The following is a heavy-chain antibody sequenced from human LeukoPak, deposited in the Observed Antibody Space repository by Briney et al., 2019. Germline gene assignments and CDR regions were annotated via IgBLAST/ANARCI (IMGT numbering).Heavy chain of an antibody. CDR1: GFTFSSYW. CDR2: IKQDGSEK. V-gene: IGHV3-7*01. D-gene: IGHD6-13*01. Sequence: GGSLRLSCAASGFTFSSYWMSWVRQAPGKGLEWVANIKQDGSEKYYVDSVKGRFTISRDNAKNSLYLQMNSLRAEDTAVYYCARDGFATIAAADTRDYFDYWGQGTLVTVSS. CDR3: ARDGFATIAAADTRDYFDY. J-gene: IGHJ4*02.